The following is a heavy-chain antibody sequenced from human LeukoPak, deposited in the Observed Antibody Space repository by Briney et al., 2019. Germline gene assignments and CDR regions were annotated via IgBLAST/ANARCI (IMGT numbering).Heavy chain of an antibody. CDR3: ARGKYSFDC. Sequence: GGSLRLSCAASGFTFSDSYMSWIRQAPGKGLEYISYISSSGSTIYYADSVKGRFTLSRDNAKNSLSLEMNSLRAEDTAVYYCARGKYSFDCWGQGTLVTVSS. CDR1: GFTFSDSY. V-gene: IGHV3-11*01. CDR2: ISSSGSTI. J-gene: IGHJ4*02.